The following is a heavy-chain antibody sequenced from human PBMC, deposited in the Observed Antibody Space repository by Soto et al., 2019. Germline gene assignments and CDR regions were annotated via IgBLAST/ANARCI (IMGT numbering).Heavy chain of an antibody. V-gene: IGHV3-21*01. CDR2: ISSSSSYI. CDR3: ARSREGTWNDEYYYMDE. CDR1: GFNFNIYA. Sequence: AGGSLRLSCAAAGFNFNIYAMSWVRQAPGKGLEWVSSISSSSSYIYYADSVKGRFTISRDNAKNSLYLQMNSLRAEDTAVYYCARSREGTWNDEYYYMDEWGKGPTVTVS. J-gene: IGHJ6*03. D-gene: IGHD1-1*01.